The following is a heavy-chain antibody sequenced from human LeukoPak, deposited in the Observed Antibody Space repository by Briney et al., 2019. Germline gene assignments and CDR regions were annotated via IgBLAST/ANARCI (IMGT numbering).Heavy chain of an antibody. Sequence: ASVKVSCKASGYTFTSYAISWVRQAPGQRLEWMGWISAYNGNTNYAQKLQGRVTMTTDTSTSTAYMELRSLRSDDTAVYYCARDRITMVRGAKSGKDWFDPWGQGTLVTVSS. CDR1: GYTFTSYA. D-gene: IGHD3-10*01. CDR3: ARDRITMVRGAKSGKDWFDP. J-gene: IGHJ5*02. V-gene: IGHV1-18*01. CDR2: ISAYNGNT.